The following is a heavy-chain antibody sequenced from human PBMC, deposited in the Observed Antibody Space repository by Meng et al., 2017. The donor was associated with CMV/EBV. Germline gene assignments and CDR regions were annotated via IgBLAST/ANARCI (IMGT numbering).Heavy chain of an antibody. V-gene: IGHV1-8*02. CDR2: MNPNSGNT. Sequence: ASVKVSCKASGYTFTSYDINWVRQATGQGLEWMGWMNPNSGNTGYAQKFQGRVTMTRDTSISTAYMELSRLRSDDTAVYYCARVTFNRNIVVVPAAMVYWGQGTLVTVSS. J-gene: IGHJ4*02. CDR3: ARVTFNRNIVVVPAAMVY. D-gene: IGHD2-2*01. CDR1: GYTFTSYD.